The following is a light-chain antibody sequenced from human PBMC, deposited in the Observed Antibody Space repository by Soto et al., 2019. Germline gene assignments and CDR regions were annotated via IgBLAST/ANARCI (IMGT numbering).Light chain of an antibody. CDR3: QQYGSSPRT. CDR2: GAS. CDR1: QSVSSSY. V-gene: IGKV3-20*01. Sequence: EIVLTQSPGTLSLSPGERATLSCRASQSVSSSYLAWYQQKPGQAPRLLIYGASSRATRIPDRFSGSGSGTSFTLTIRRLDPEDIAVYYCQQYGSSPRTFGQGTKVEIK. J-gene: IGKJ1*01.